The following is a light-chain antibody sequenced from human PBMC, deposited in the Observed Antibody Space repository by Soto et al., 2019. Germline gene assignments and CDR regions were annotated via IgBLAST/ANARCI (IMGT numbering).Light chain of an antibody. J-gene: IGKJ1*01. CDR2: GAS. CDR3: QQYGSLSWT. Sequence: ELVLTQSPGTLSLSPGERATLSCRASQNVDSNYLAWYQQKPGQAPRIIIFGASGRATGIPDRVSGSGSGTDVTLTISRLETEDFAVYYCQQYGSLSWTFGQGTKVDIK. V-gene: IGKV3-20*01. CDR1: QNVDSNY.